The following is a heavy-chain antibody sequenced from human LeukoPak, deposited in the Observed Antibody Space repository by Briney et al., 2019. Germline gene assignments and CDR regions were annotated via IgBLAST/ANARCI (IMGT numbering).Heavy chain of an antibody. CDR2: ISGSGGSP. D-gene: IGHD2-2*01. V-gene: IGHV3-23*01. CDR3: AKVGDIVEVPAATFDY. CDR1: GFTFSSYV. Sequence: GGSLRLSCAASGFTFSSYVMSWVRQAPGKGLEWVSAISGSGGSPYYADSVKGRFTISRDNSKNTLYLQMNSLRAEDTAVYYCAKVGDIVEVPAATFDYWGQGTLVTVSS. J-gene: IGHJ4*02.